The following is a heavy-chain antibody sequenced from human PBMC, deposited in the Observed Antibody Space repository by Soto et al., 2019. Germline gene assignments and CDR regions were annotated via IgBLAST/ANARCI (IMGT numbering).Heavy chain of an antibody. V-gene: IGHV3-23*01. CDR1: GFTFSSYA. Sequence: GGSLRLSCAASGFTFSSYAMSWVRQAPGKGLEWVSAISGSGGSTYYADSVKGRFTISRDNSKNTLYLQMNSLRAEDTAVYYCAKDKPEYYDFWRGPTPGTVPWYFDLWGRGTLDNVSS. CDR3: AKDKPEYYDFWRGPTPGTVPWYFDL. J-gene: IGHJ2*01. CDR2: ISGSGGST. D-gene: IGHD3-3*01.